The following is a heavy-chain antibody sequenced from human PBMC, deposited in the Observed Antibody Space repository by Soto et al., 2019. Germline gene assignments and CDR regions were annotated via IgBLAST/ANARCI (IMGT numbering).Heavy chain of an antibody. J-gene: IGHJ4*02. CDR3: ARHPLRSCYDQIYYFHY. V-gene: IGHV4-39*01. D-gene: IGHD5-12*01. Sequence: QLQLQESGPGLVKPSETLSLTCTVSGGSISSSSYYWGWIRQPPGKGLEWIGSIYYSGSTYYNPSLNSRVTRSVHTAKNQFSGKLSSATATHTAVYYCARHPLRSCYDQIYYFHYWGQQTLVTVSS. CDR1: GGSISSSSYY. CDR2: IYYSGST.